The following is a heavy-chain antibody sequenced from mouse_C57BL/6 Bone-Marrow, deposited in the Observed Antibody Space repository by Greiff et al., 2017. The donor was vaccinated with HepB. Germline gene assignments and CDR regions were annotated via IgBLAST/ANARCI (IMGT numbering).Heavy chain of an antibody. CDR3: ARHEEGPYDGYCFYAMDD. J-gene: IGHJ4*01. CDR2: FYPGSGSI. D-gene: IGHD2-3*01. V-gene: IGHV1-62-2*01. Sequence: QVQLQQSGAELVKPGASVKLSCKASGYTFTEYTIHWVKQRSGQGLEGIGWFYPGSGSIKYNEKFKDKATLTEDKSSSTVYMEVSRLTSEDSAVYCCARHEEGPYDGYCFYAMDDWGQGASFTVSS. CDR1: GYTFTEYT.